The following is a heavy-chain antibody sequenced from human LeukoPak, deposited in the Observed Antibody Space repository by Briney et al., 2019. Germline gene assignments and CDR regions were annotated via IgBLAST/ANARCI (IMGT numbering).Heavy chain of an antibody. CDR1: GFTFSTYS. CDR3: ARDSGYGDYESFDY. CDR2: ISGSSDYI. V-gene: IGHV3-21*01. J-gene: IGHJ4*02. D-gene: IGHD4-17*01. Sequence: GGSLRLSCAASGFTFSTYSMNWVRQAPGKGLEWVSAISGSSDYIYYADSVKGRFTISRDNAKNSLFLQMNSLRAEDTAVYYCARDSGYGDYESFDYWGQGTLVTVSS.